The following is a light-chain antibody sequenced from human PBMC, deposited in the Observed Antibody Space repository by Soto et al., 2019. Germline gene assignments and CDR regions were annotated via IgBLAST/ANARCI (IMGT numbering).Light chain of an antibody. V-gene: IGKV1-33*01. J-gene: IGKJ5*01. Sequence: DIQMTQSPSSLSASVGDSVPITCQASQNIDKFLNWYQQKPGKAPKLMIDDASNLETGVPSRFSGSGFGTDFSFTISSLQPEDVGTYYCQQYDDLPITLGQGTRLEIK. CDR3: QQYDDLPIT. CDR2: DAS. CDR1: QNIDKF.